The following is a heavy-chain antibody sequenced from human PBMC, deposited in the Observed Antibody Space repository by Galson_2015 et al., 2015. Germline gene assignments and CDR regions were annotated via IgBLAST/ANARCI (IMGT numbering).Heavy chain of an antibody. V-gene: IGHV3-7*01. CDR3: ASGGGVYSSSANFDF. J-gene: IGHJ4*02. CDR1: GFTFSNCW. D-gene: IGHD6-6*01. CDR2: IKEDGSEK. Sequence: SLRLSCAASGFTFSNCWMSWVRQAPGKGLEWVANIKEDGSEKYYVDSVKGRFTISGDNAKNSLYLQMNGLRAEDTAVYYCASGGGVYSSSANFDFWGQGTLVTVSS.